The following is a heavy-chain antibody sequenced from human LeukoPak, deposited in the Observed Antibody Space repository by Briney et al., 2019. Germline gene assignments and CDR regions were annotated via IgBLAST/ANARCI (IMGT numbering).Heavy chain of an antibody. CDR2: IYHSGST. CDR1: GYSISSGYY. CDR3: ARDPKRDYGDAFDI. D-gene: IGHD4-17*01. Sequence: MPSETLSLTCTVSGYSISSGYYWGWIRQPPGKGLEWIGSIYHSGSTYYNPSLKSRVTISVDTSGIQFSLKLNSVTAADTAVYYCARDPKRDYGDAFDIWGQGTMVTVSS. J-gene: IGHJ3*02. V-gene: IGHV4-38-2*02.